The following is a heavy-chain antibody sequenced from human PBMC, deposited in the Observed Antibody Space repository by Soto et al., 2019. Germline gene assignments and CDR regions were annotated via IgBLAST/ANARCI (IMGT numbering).Heavy chain of an antibody. J-gene: IGHJ3*02. Sequence: RESLKISCKGSGYSFTSYWIGWVRQMPGKGLEWMGIIYPGDSDTRYSPSFQGQVTISADKSISTAYLQWSSLKASDTAMYYCARRASIAARKYAFDIWGQGTMVTVSS. D-gene: IGHD6-6*01. CDR1: GYSFTSYW. V-gene: IGHV5-51*01. CDR2: IYPGDSDT. CDR3: ARRASIAARKYAFDI.